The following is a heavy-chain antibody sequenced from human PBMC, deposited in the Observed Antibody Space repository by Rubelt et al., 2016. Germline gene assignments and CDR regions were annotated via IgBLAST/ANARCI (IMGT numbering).Heavy chain of an antibody. J-gene: IGHJ6*02. CDR3: TRFPAAGYYYYYGMDV. Sequence: EYAASVKGRFTISRDDSKCIAYLQMNSLKTEDTAVYYCTRFPAAGYYYYYGMDVWGQGTTVTVSS. V-gene: IGHV3-49*02. D-gene: IGHD6-13*01.